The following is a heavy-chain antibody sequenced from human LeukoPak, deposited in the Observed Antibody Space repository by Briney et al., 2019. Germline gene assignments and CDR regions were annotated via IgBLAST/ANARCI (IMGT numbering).Heavy chain of an antibody. D-gene: IGHD1-14*01. Sequence: PGGSLRLSCAASRFTVSSNYMSWVRQAPGKGLEWVSVIHDGGSTYYADSVKGRFTISRDNSKNTVYLQMSSLRAGDTAVYYCARTHPTGYFDYWGQGTLVTVSS. CDR1: RFTVSSNY. V-gene: IGHV3-53*01. J-gene: IGHJ4*02. CDR3: ARTHPTGYFDY. CDR2: IHDGGST.